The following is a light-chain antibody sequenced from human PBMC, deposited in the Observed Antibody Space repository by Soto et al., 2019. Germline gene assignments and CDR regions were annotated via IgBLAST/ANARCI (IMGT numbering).Light chain of an antibody. CDR1: STNMGADFD. CDR2: KND. CDR3: QSYDSGLSAVV. Sequence: QSVLTQSPSVSGAPGQRVTISCTGSSTNMGADFDVHWYRQTPGTAPKLLIYKNDDRPSGVPDRFSGSKSGTSASLAISGLQIEDEATYYCQSYDSGLSAVVFGGGTKLTVL. V-gene: IGLV1-40*01. J-gene: IGLJ2*01.